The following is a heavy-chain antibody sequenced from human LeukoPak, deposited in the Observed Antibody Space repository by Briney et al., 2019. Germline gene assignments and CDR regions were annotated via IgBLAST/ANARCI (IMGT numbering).Heavy chain of an antibody. CDR1: GGSFSGYY. CDR2: INHSGST. J-gene: IGHJ4*02. V-gene: IGHV4-34*01. Sequence: SETLSLTCAVYGGSFSGYYWSWIRQPPGKGLEWIGEINHSGSTNYNPSLKSRVTISVDTSKNQFSLKLSSVTAADTAVYYCARSSGWYYFDYWGQGTLVTVSP. D-gene: IGHD6-19*01. CDR3: ARSSGWYYFDY.